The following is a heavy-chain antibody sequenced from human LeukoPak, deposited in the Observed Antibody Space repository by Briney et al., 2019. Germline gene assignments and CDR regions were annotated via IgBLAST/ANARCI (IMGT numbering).Heavy chain of an antibody. V-gene: IGHV1-69*04. Sequence: ASVKVSCKASGGTFSSYAISWVRQAPGQGLEWMGRIIPILGIANYAQKFQGRVTITADKSTSTAYMELSSLRSEDTAVHYCASDDYYDSSGYGNDYWGQGTLVTVSS. D-gene: IGHD3-22*01. CDR1: GGTFSSYA. CDR3: ASDDYYDSSGYGNDY. J-gene: IGHJ4*02. CDR2: IIPILGIA.